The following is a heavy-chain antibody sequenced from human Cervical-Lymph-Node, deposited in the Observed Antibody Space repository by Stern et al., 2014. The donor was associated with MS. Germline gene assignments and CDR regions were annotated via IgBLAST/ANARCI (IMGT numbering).Heavy chain of an antibody. Sequence: MQLVESGPEVKKPGASVKVSCKASGYTFTNYGFSWVRQAPGQGLEWMGWISTYDGDTNYAQSLQDRVTMTTETSTNTVYMELRSLRSDDTAVYYCARGCYRSANCQDFDYWGQGTLVTVSS. CDR2: ISTYDGDT. V-gene: IGHV1-18*01. D-gene: IGHD4/OR15-4a*01. CDR3: ARGCYRSANCQDFDY. CDR1: GYTFTNYG. J-gene: IGHJ4*02.